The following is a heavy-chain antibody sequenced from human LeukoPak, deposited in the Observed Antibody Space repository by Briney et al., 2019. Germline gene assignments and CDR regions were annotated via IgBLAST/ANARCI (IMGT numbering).Heavy chain of an antibody. CDR1: GGSFSSYA. CDR3: ARGSTRPQSSGYHFYFDD. CDR2: IIPIFGTA. Sequence: SVKVSCKASGGSFSSYAISWVLQAPGQGLEWMGGIIPIFGTANYAQKFQGRVTITTDESTSTAYMELSSLRSADTDVYDCARGSTRPQSSGYHFYFDDWGQGTLVTVSS. J-gene: IGHJ4*02. D-gene: IGHD3-22*01. V-gene: IGHV1-69*05.